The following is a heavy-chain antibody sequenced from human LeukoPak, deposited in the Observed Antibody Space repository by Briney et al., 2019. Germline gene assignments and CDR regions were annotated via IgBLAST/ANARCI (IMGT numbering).Heavy chain of an antibody. CDR1: GGTFSSYA. J-gene: IGHJ4*02. CDR2: IIPILGIA. D-gene: IGHD3-10*01. Sequence: WASVKVSCKASGGTFSSYAISWVRQAPGQGLEWMGRIIPILGIANYAQKFQGRVTITADKSTSTAYMELSSLRSEDTAVYYCARDPSGGYFDYWGQGTLVTVSS. V-gene: IGHV1-69*04. CDR3: ARDPSGGYFDY.